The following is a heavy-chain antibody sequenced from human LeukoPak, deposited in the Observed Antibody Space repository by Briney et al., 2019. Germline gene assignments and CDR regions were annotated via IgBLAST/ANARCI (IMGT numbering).Heavy chain of an antibody. CDR1: GYSFTSYW. Sequence: GESLKISCKGSGYSFTSYWIGWVRQMPGKGLEWMGIIYPGGSDTRYSPSFQGQVTISADKSISTAYLQWSSLKASDTAMYYCAGAPLGELSLLGAFDIWGQGTMVTVSS. D-gene: IGHD3-16*02. CDR3: AGAPLGELSLLGAFDI. V-gene: IGHV5-51*01. J-gene: IGHJ3*02. CDR2: IYPGGSDT.